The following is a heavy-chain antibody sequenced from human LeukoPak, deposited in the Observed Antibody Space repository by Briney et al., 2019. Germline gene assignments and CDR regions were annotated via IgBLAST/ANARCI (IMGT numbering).Heavy chain of an antibody. Sequence: GASVKVSCKASGYTFTSYYMHWVRQAPGQGLEWMGIINPSGGSTSYAQKFQGRVTMTRDTSTSTVYMELSSLRSEDTAVYYCVRDEYCSSTSCYSIDYWGQGTLVTVSS. CDR1: GYTFTSYY. CDR2: INPSGGST. J-gene: IGHJ4*02. V-gene: IGHV1-46*01. CDR3: VRDEYCSSTSCYSIDY. D-gene: IGHD2-2*01.